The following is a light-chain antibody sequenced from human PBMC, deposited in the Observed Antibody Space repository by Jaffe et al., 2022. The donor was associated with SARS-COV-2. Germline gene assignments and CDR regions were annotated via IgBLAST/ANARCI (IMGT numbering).Light chain of an antibody. J-gene: IGKJ5*01. CDR2: GAS. V-gene: IGKV3-20*01. CDR1: QSVSTTY. Sequence: EIVLTQSPATLSLSPGERATLSCRASQSVSTTYLAWYQQKFGQAPRLLIYGASSRATGIADRFSGSGSGTDFTLTISRLEPEDFAMYYCQHYGSTPPITFGQGTRLEIK. CDR3: QHYGSTPPIT.